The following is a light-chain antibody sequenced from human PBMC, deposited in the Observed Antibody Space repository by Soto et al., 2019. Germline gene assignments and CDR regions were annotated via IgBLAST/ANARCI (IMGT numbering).Light chain of an antibody. CDR2: HVT. J-gene: IGLJ2*01. CDR3: SSYTSSNTLL. CDR1: SSDVGGYNF. V-gene: IGLV2-14*01. Sequence: QAVVTQPASVSGSPGQSITISCTGTSSDVGGYNFVSWYQQHPGKAPKLMIYHVTNRPSGVSHRFSGSKSGNTASLTISGLQAEDEADYYCSSYTSSNTLLFGGGTKLTVL.